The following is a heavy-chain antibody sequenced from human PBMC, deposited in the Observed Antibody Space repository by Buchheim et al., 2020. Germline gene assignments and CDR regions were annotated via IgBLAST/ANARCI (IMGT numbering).Heavy chain of an antibody. CDR2: IRYDGSNK. CDR3: AKDNTIAVAGDYYYGMDV. V-gene: IGHV3-30*02. CDR1: GFTFSSYG. D-gene: IGHD6-19*01. Sequence: QVQLVESGGGVVQPGRSLRLSCAASGFTFSSYGMHWVRQAPGKGLEWVAFIRYDGSNKYYADSVKGRFTISRDNSKNTPYLQMNSLRAEDTAVYYCAKDNTIAVAGDYYYGMDVWGQGTT. J-gene: IGHJ6*02.